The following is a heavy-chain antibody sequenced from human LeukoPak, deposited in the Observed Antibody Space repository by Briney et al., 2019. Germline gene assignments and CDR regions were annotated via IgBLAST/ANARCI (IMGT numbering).Heavy chain of an antibody. CDR1: IVSPAFYN. J-gene: IGHJ4*02. Sequence: PSETLSLTCSVSIVSPAFYNWSSVRQPPGKGLEWIGYFYYTGSTNYSPSFEGRVTISEDTSKNQISLRLTSVTAADTTVYSCGECTAATTRRFDYWGQGTLVTVSS. V-gene: IGHV4-59*01. CDR3: GECTAATTRRFDY. CDR2: FYYTGST. D-gene: IGHD3-10*01.